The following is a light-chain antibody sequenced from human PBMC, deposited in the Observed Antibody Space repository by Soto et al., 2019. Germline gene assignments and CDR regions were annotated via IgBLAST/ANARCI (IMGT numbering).Light chain of an antibody. J-gene: IGLJ2*01. CDR3: SSYTSANTLI. CDR2: EVK. CDR1: DVGPYNS. V-gene: IGLV2-14*01. Sequence: QSFLTQPASVSGSPGQSITISCSDVGPYNSVSWYQHHRGKAPKLIIYEVKNRPSGVSNRFSGSRSGNTASLTISGLQTEDDSDYYCSSYTSANTLIFGGGTKVTVL.